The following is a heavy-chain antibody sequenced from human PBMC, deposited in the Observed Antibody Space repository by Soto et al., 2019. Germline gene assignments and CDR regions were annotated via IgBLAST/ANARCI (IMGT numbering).Heavy chain of an antibody. V-gene: IGHV3-30*04. J-gene: IGHJ1*01. D-gene: IGHD6-19*01. CDR2: ISHDGTNK. Sequence: QVQLVESGGSVVQPGKSLRLSCAASGFTCNRFAMHWVRQAPGKGLEWVALISHDGTNKIYADSVRGRFTVSRDNPKNTMYMQMASLSAEDTGLDYCARDVRDSYDRSGSLYLGKGSLISVSS. CDR1: GFTCNRFA. CDR3: ARDVRDSYDRSGSLY.